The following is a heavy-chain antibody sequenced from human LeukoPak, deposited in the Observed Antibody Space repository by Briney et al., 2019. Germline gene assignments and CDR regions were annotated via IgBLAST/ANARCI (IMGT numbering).Heavy chain of an antibody. D-gene: IGHD1-1*01. V-gene: IGHV1-46*01. Sequence: ASVKVSCKASGYTFTNYYMHWVRQAPGQGLEWMGIINPSGGSISYAQKFQGRVTMTRDTSTSTVYMELSSLRSEDTAAYYCARDPILTTPAPSEFDYWGQGTLVTVSS. CDR2: INPSGGSI. J-gene: IGHJ4*02. CDR3: ARDPILTTPAPSEFDY. CDR1: GYTFTNYY.